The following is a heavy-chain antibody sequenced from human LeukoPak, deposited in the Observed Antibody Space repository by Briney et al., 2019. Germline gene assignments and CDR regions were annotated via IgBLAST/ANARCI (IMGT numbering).Heavy chain of an antibody. Sequence: QPGGSLRLSCAASGFTFSNYAMHWVRQAPGKGLEYVSAISTHGGSTYYANSVQGRFTISRDNSKNTLSLQMGSLRAEDMAVYYCARDLRGSNAYWGQGTLVTVSS. V-gene: IGHV3-64*01. CDR2: ISTHGGST. D-gene: IGHD1-26*01. CDR1: GFTFSNYA. CDR3: ARDLRGSNAY. J-gene: IGHJ4*02.